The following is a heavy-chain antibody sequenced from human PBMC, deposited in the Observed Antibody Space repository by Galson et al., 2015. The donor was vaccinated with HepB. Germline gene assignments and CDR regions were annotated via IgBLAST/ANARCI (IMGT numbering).Heavy chain of an antibody. CDR2: ISGSGGST. J-gene: IGHJ4*02. D-gene: IGHD2-15*01. Sequence: SLRLSCAASGSTFSSYAMSWVRQAPGKGLEWVSAISGSGGSTYYADSVKGRFTISRDNSKNTLYLQMNSLRAEDTAVYYCAKAVRGYCSGGSCSCLDYWGQGTLVTVSS. V-gene: IGHV3-23*01. CDR3: AKAVRGYCSGGSCSCLDY. CDR1: GSTFSSYA.